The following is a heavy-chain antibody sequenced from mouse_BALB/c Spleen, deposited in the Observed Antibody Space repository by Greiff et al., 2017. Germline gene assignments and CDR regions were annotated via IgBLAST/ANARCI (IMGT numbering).Heavy chain of an antibody. V-gene: IGHV5-17*02. CDR2: ISSGSSTI. Sequence: LVESGGGLVQPGGSRKLSCAASGFTFSSFGMHWVRQAPEKGLEWVAYISSGSSTIYYADTVKGRFTISRDNPKNTLFLQMTSLRSEDTAMYYCARSGGSYYFDYWGQGTTLTVSS. D-gene: IGHD3-1*01. CDR3: ARSGGSYYFDY. J-gene: IGHJ2*01. CDR1: GFTFSSFG.